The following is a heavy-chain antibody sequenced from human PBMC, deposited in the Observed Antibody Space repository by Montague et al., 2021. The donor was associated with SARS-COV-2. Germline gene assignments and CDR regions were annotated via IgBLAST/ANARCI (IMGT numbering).Heavy chain of an antibody. J-gene: IGHJ4*02. Sequence: SETLSLTCAVSGGSISISNWWSWVRQPLGKGLEWIGEISERGRTNYNPSLESRVTISVDKSKKHFSLNLSSVTAADTAVYYCARVGGYVNSPPLWGQGTLVTVSS. V-gene: IGHV4-4*02. D-gene: IGHD4-23*01. CDR3: ARVGGYVNSPPL. CDR1: GGSISISNW. CDR2: ISERGRT.